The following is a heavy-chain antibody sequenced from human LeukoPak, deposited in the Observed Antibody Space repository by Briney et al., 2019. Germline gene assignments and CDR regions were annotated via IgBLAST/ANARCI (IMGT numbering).Heavy chain of an antibody. V-gene: IGHV3-74*01. CDR3: ARANGKMVRGVIILENPINYFDY. Sequence: PGGSLRLSCAASGFTFSSYWMHWVRQAPGKGLVWVSRINSDGSSTTYADSVKGRFTISRDNAKNTLYLQMNSLRAEDTAVYYCARANGKMVRGVIILENPINYFDYWGQGTLVTVSS. CDR1: GFTFSSYW. CDR2: INSDGSST. D-gene: IGHD3-10*01. J-gene: IGHJ4*02.